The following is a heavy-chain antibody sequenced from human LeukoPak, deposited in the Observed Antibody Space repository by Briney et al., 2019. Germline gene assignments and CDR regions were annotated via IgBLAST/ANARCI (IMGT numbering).Heavy chain of an antibody. D-gene: IGHD3-10*01. CDR3: ARDRDGESDHDY. CDR2: INPNSGGT. V-gene: IGHV1-2*02. Sequence: ASVKVSCKASGYTFTGYHMHWVRQAPGQGLEWMGWINPNSGGTNYAQKFQGRVTMTRDTSISTAYMELSRLRSDDTAVYYCARDRDGESDHDYWGQGTLVTVSS. CDR1: GYTFTGYH. J-gene: IGHJ4*02.